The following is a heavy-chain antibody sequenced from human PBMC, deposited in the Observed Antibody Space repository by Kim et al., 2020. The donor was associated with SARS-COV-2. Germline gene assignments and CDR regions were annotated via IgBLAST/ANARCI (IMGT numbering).Heavy chain of an antibody. D-gene: IGHD6-13*01. V-gene: IGHV3-9*01. J-gene: IGHJ5*02. CDR3: ATDSSSWLRSTDWFDP. CDR2: ISWNSGSI. CDR1: GFTFGDYA. Sequence: GGSLRLSCAASGFTFGDYAMHWVRQAPGKGLEWVSGISWNSGSIGYADSVKGRFTISRDNAKNSLYLQMNSLRAEDTALYYCATDSSSWLRSTDWFDPWGQGTLVTVSS.